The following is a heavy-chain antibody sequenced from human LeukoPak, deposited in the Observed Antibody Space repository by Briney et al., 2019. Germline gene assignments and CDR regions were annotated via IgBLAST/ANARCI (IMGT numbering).Heavy chain of an antibody. CDR1: GGSISSSNW. Sequence: PSGTLSLTCAVSGGSISSSNWWSWVRQPPGKGLEWIGSIYYSGSTYYNPSLKSRVTISVDTSKNQFSLNLSSVTAADTAVYYCARWSGSVTARNYYYYMDVWGEGTTVTVSS. D-gene: IGHD6-6*01. V-gene: IGHV4-4*02. J-gene: IGHJ6*03. CDR3: ARWSGSVTARNYYYYMDV. CDR2: IYYSGST.